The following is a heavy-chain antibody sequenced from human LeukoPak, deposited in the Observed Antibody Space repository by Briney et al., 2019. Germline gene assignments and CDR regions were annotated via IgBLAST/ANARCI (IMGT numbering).Heavy chain of an antibody. CDR1: GGSISSYY. J-gene: IGHJ4*02. Sequence: AETLRLTCTVSGGSISSYYWSWIRQPPGKGLEWIGYIYYSGSTNYNPSLKSRVTISVDTSKNQFSLKLSSVTAADTAEYYCAREPYGTGTFDYWGQGTLVSVSA. CDR2: IYYSGST. D-gene: IGHD3-10*01. CDR3: AREPYGTGTFDY. V-gene: IGHV4-59*01.